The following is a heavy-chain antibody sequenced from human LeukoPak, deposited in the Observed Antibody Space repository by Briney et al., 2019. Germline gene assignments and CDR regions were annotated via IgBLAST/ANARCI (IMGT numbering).Heavy chain of an antibody. V-gene: IGHV3-53*01. CDR3: AREIIRHGSGSYYRKVMGYGMDV. D-gene: IGHD3-10*01. Sequence: GGSLRLSCAASGFTVSSNYMSWVRQAPGKGLEWVSAIYSGGSTYYADSVKGRFTISRDNSKNTLYLQMNSLRAEDTAVYYCAREIIRHGSGSYYRKVMGYGMDVWGQGTTVTVSS. J-gene: IGHJ6*02. CDR2: IYSGGST. CDR1: GFTVSSNY.